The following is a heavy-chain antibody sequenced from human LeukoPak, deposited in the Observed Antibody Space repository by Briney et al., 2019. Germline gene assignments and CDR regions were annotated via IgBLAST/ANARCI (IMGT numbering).Heavy chain of an antibody. CDR3: AKNLRSSSWYSGGAYYYYYMDV. V-gene: IGHV3-30*02. J-gene: IGHJ6*03. CDR1: GFTFSRYG. CDR2: IRYDGSNK. D-gene: IGHD6-13*01. Sequence: GGSLRLSCAASGFTFSRYGMHWVRQAPGKGLEWVAFIRYDGSNKYYADSVKGRFTISRDNSKNTLYPQMNSLRAEDTAVYYCAKNLRSSSWYSGGAYYYYYMDVWGKGTTVTISS.